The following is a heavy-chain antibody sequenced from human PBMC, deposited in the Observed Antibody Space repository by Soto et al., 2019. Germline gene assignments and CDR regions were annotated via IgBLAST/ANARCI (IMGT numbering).Heavy chain of an antibody. J-gene: IGHJ6*02. CDR2: IYYSGST. D-gene: IGHD6-6*01. Sequence: SETLSLTCTVSGGSISSYYWSWIRQPPGKGLEWIGYIYYSGSTNYNPSLKSRVTISVDTSKNQFSLKLSSVTAADTAVYYCARGEGSGAARYYYYYGMDVWGRGTTVTVS. CDR3: ARGEGSGAARYYYYYGMDV. V-gene: IGHV4-59*01. CDR1: GGSISSYY.